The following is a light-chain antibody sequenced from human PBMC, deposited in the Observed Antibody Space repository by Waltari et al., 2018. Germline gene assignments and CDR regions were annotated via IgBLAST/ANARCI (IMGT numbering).Light chain of an antibody. V-gene: IGKV1-39*01. J-gene: IGKJ2*01. Sequence: IQMTQSPSSLSASVGDRVTITCRASQSISSSLNWYQQIPGKAPKLLIYVASNLQSGVPARFSGSGSGTDFTLTISSLEPEDFAVYYCQQRSNWPYTFGQGTKLEIK. CDR1: QSISSS. CDR2: VAS. CDR3: QQRSNWPYT.